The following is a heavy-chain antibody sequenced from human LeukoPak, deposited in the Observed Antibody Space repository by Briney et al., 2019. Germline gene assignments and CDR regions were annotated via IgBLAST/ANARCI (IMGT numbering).Heavy chain of an antibody. Sequence: GGSLRLSCAASGFTFSSYWMSWVRQAPGKGLEWVANIKQDGSEKYYVDSVKGRFTISRDNAKNSLYLQMNSLRAEDTDVYYCARENEMRGYSYGYYYYGMDVWGQGTTVTVSS. J-gene: IGHJ6*02. CDR1: GFTFSSYW. CDR3: ARENEMRGYSYGYYYYGMDV. D-gene: IGHD5-18*01. CDR2: IKQDGSEK. V-gene: IGHV3-7*01.